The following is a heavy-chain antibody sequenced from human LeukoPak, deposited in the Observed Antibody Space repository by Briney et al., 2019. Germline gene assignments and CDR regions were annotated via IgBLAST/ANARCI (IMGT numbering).Heavy chain of an antibody. CDR1: GFTFSSYW. J-gene: IGHJ4*02. Sequence: PGGSLRLSCAASGFTFSSYWMSWVRQAPGKGLEWVANIKQDGSEKYYVDSVKGRFTISRDNAKNSLYLQMNSLRAEDTAVYYCARAPTTVRKYFDYWGQGTLVTVSS. D-gene: IGHD3-10*01. CDR2: IKQDGSEK. V-gene: IGHV3-7*01. CDR3: ARAPTTVRKYFDY.